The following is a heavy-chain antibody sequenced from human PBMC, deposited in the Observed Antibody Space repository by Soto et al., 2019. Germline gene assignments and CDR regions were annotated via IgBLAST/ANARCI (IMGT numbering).Heavy chain of an antibody. V-gene: IGHV1-18*04. D-gene: IGHD5-12*01. CDR1: GYAFSKYG. Sequence: QLQLVQSGAEVERPGASVRVSCKAYGYAFSKYGISWIRQAPGQGLEWMGWIRPDTGDTNYAQKFQGRVTMTTDTSSNTAYMELRSLRSVDTAMYYCATSYDSGFDPWGQGTLVSVSS. J-gene: IGHJ5*02. CDR3: ATSYDSGFDP. CDR2: IRPDTGDT.